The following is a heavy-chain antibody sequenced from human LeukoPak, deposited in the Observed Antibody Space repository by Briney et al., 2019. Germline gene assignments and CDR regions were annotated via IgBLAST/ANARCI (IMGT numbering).Heavy chain of an antibody. CDR2: IIPILGIA. D-gene: IGHD3-3*01. Sequence: GASVKVSCKASGGTFSSYTISWVRQAPGQGLEWMGRIIPILGIANYAQKFQGRVTITADKSTSTAYMELSSLRSEDTAVYYRAMTIFGVVIIAGWFDPWGQGTLVTVSS. J-gene: IGHJ5*02. V-gene: IGHV1-69*02. CDR3: AMTIFGVVIIAGWFDP. CDR1: GGTFSSYT.